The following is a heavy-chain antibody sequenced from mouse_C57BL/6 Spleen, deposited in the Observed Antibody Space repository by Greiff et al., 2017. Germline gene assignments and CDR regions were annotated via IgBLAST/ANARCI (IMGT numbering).Heavy chain of an antibody. Sequence: EVQLLQSGPELVKPGASVKISCKASGYSFTDYNMNWVKQSNGKSLEWIGVINPNYGTTSYNQKFKGKATLTGDQSSSTAYMQLSGLTAEDSAVYFFARRGVVATDYWGQGTTLTVSS. CDR1: GYSFTDYN. V-gene: IGHV1-39*01. D-gene: IGHD1-1*01. CDR2: INPNYGTT. J-gene: IGHJ2*01. CDR3: ARRGVVATDY.